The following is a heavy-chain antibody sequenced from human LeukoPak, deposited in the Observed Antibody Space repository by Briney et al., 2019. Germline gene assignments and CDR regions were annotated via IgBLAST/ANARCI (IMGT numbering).Heavy chain of an antibody. CDR3: ARDAETYYYDSSGYIGLRYFDY. V-gene: IGHV4-31*03. Sequence: SQTLSLTCTVSGGSISSGGYYWSWIRQHPGKGLEWIGYIYYSGSTYYNPSLKSRVIISVDTSKNQFSLKLSSVTAADTAVYYCARDAETYYYDSSGYIGLRYFDYWGQGTLVTVSS. CDR1: GGSISSGGYY. D-gene: IGHD3-22*01. CDR2: IYYSGST. J-gene: IGHJ4*02.